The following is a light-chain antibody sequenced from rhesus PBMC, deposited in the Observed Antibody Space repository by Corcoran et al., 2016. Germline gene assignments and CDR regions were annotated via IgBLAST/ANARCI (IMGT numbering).Light chain of an antibody. CDR3: QQYSSSPYS. CDR1: QSISSW. Sequence: DIQMTQSPSSLSASVGDTVTITCRASQSISSWLAWYQQKPGKAPKLLIYKASTLQSGVPSRFSGSGSGTDFNRTISSLQSEDFATYYCQQYSSSPYSFGQGTKVEIK. V-gene: IGKV1-22*01. CDR2: KAS. J-gene: IGKJ2*01.